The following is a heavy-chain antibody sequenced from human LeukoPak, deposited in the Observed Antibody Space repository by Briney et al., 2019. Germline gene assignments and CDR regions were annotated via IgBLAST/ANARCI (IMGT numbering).Heavy chain of an antibody. CDR2: INQDGSAK. CDR3: TSPSGIYCGGDCS. Sequence: TGGSLRLSCVGSKFTFVNDWMHWVRQAPGKGLEWVANINQDGSAKHYVGSVEGRFTISRDDSKNTAYLQMNSPKTEDTAVYYCTSPSGIYCGGDCSWGQGTLVTVSS. D-gene: IGHD2-21*02. J-gene: IGHJ5*02. V-gene: IGHV3-7*03. CDR1: KFTFVNDW.